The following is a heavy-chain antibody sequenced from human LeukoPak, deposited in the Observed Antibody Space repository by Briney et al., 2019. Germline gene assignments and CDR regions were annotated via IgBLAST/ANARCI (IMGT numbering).Heavy chain of an antibody. CDR3: ARHDRYSGSYD. V-gene: IGHV5-51*01. CDR1: GYSFTNHW. J-gene: IGHJ4*02. CDR2: IYPGDSDT. Sequence: GESLKISCKGSGYSFTNHWIGWVRQMPGKGLEWMGIIYPGDSDTKYSPSFQGQVTISADKSISTAYLQWSSLKASDTAMYYCARHDRYSGSYDWGQGTLVTVSS. D-gene: IGHD1-26*01.